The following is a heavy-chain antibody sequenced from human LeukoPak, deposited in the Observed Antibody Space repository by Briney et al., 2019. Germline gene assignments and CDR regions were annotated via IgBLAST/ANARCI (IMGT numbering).Heavy chain of an antibody. CDR3: ARGGYGRYLDWSDYRFDY. Sequence: SETLSLTCAVYGGSFSGYYWSWIRQPPGKGLEWIGEINHSGSTNYNPSLKSRVTISVDTSKNQFSLKLSSVTAADTAVYYCARGGYGRYLDWSDYRFDYWGQGTLVTVSS. CDR1: GGSFSGYY. CDR2: INHSGST. D-gene: IGHD3-9*01. J-gene: IGHJ4*02. V-gene: IGHV4-34*01.